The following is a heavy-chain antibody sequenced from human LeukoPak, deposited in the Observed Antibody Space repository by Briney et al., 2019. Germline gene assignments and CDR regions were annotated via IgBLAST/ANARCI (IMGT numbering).Heavy chain of an antibody. D-gene: IGHD3-22*01. J-gene: IGHJ4*02. CDR3: ARGEGCDSSGYYYGYFDY. CDR2: INHSGST. Sequence: SETLSLTCAVYGGSFSGYYWSWIRQPPGKGLEWIGEINHSGSTNYNPSLKSRVTISVDTSKNQFSLKLSSVTAADTAVYYCARGEGCDSSGYYYGYFDYWGQGTLVTVSS. V-gene: IGHV4-34*01. CDR1: GGSFSGYY.